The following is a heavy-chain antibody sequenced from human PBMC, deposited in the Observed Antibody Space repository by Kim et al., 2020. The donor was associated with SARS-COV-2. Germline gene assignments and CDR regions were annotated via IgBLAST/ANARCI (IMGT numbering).Heavy chain of an antibody. D-gene: IGHD3-22*01. V-gene: IGHV3-30*01. CDR3: ARDLWYYDSSGYYTGFDY. Sequence: KGRFTISRDNSKNTLYLQMNSLRAEDTAVYYCARDLWYYDSSGYYTGFDYWGQGTLVTVSS. J-gene: IGHJ4*02.